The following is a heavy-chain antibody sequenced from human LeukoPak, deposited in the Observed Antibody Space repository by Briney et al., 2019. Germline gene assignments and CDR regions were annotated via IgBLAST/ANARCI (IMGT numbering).Heavy chain of an antibody. CDR1: GWSLSGYY. V-gene: IGHV4-34*01. CDR3: ARHRSEYDAFDI. D-gene: IGHD2/OR15-2a*01. J-gene: IGHJ3*02. Sequence: SETLSLTCAVYGWSLSGYYWSWIRQPPGKGLEWIGEINRGGGTNYNPSLKSRVTISVDTSKNQFSLNVSSVTAADTAVFYCARHRSEYDAFDIWGQGTMVTVSS. CDR2: INRGGGT.